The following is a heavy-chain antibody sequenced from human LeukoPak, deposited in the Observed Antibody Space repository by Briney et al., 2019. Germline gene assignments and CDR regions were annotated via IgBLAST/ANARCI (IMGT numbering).Heavy chain of an antibody. CDR3: AREEHDYVWGSYRYYYYYGIDV. CDR2: ISWNSGSI. CDR1: GFTFDDYA. D-gene: IGHD3-16*02. V-gene: IGHV3-9*01. J-gene: IGHJ6*02. Sequence: GGSLRLSCAASGFTFDDYAMHWVRQAPGKGLEWVSGISWNSGSIGYADSLKGRFTISRNNSKDTLYLQMDSLRAEDTALYYCAREEHDYVWGSYRYYYYYGIDVWGQGTTVTVSS.